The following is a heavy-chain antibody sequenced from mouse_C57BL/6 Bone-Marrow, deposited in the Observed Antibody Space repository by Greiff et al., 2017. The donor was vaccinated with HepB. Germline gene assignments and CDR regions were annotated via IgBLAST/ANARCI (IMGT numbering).Heavy chain of an antibody. CDR3: ARRIYYDYDWFAY. D-gene: IGHD2-4*01. J-gene: IGHJ3*01. CDR2: IYPRSGNT. CDR1: GYTFTSYG. Sequence: VQLQQSGAELARPGASVKLSCKASGYTFTSYGISWVKQRTGQGLEWIGEIYPRSGNTYYNEKFKGKATLTADKSSSTAYMELRSLTSEDSAVYFCARRIYYDYDWFAYWGQGTLVTVSA. V-gene: IGHV1-81*01.